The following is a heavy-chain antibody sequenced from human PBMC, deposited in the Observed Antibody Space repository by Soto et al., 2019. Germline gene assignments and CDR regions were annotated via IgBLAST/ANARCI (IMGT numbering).Heavy chain of an antibody. CDR3: ARHQPFGDTPGWFDP. J-gene: IGHJ5*02. CDR1: GGSISSSSYY. Sequence: PSETLSLTCTASGGSISSSSYYWGWIRQPPGKGLEWIGSIYYSGSTYYNPSLKSRVTISVDTSKNQFSLKLSSVTAADTAVYYCARHQPFGDTPGWFDPWGQGTLVTVSS. V-gene: IGHV4-39*01. CDR2: IYYSGST. D-gene: IGHD3-10*01.